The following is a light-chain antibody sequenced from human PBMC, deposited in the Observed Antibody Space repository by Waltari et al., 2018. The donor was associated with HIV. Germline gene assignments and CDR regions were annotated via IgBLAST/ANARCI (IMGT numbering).Light chain of an antibody. Sequence: DIVVTQTPLFLSVTPGQPASISCKSSQSLLYTDGKTYLYWYLQKAGQSPQLLIYEASNRLSGVPDRFSGSGSGTDFTLNISRVEAEDVGVYYCVQSINFWTFGQGTRVEMK. CDR2: EAS. V-gene: IGKV2D-29*02. CDR3: VQSINFWT. CDR1: QSLLYTDGKTY. J-gene: IGKJ1*01.